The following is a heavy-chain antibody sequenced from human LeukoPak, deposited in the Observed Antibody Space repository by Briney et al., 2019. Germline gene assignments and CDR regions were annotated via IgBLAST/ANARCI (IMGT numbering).Heavy chain of an antibody. Sequence: GASVKVSCKASGYTFTSYDINWVRQATGQGLEWMGWVNPNSGHTGYARKFQGRVTMTRNTSISTAYMELSSLRSEDTAVYYCARGAPGSYCSGGSCPYFDYWGQGTLVSVSS. J-gene: IGHJ4*02. D-gene: IGHD2-15*01. CDR1: GYTFTSYD. CDR3: ARGAPGSYCSGGSCPYFDY. CDR2: VNPNSGHT. V-gene: IGHV1-8*01.